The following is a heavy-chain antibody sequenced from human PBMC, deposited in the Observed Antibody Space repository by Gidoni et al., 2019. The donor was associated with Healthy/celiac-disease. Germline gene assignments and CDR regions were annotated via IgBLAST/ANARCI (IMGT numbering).Heavy chain of an antibody. J-gene: IGHJ6*02. V-gene: IGHV3-21*01. CDR3: ARDLGTYCSSTSCDHYYYYYGMDV. CDR1: GFTFSSYS. D-gene: IGHD2-2*01. Sequence: EVQLVESGGGLVKPGGSLRLSCAASGFTFSSYSMNWVRQAPGKGLEWVSSISSSSSYIYYADSVKGRFTISADNAKNSLYLQMNSLRAEDTAVYYCARDLGTYCSSTSCDHYYYYYGMDVWGQGTTVTVSS. CDR2: ISSSSSYI.